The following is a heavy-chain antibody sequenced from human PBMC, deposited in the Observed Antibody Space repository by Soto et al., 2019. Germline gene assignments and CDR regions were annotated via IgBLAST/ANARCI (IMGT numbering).Heavy chain of an antibody. CDR3: ASQRFGELYYYYYGMDV. J-gene: IGHJ6*02. V-gene: IGHV4-30-4*01. CDR1: GGSISSGDYY. CDR2: IYYSGST. D-gene: IGHD3-10*01. Sequence: SETLSLTCTVSGGSISSGDYYWSWIRQPPGKGLEWSGYIYYSGSTYYNPSLKSQVTISVDTSKNQFSLKLSSVTAADTAVYYCASQRFGELYYYYYGMDVWGQGTTVTVSS.